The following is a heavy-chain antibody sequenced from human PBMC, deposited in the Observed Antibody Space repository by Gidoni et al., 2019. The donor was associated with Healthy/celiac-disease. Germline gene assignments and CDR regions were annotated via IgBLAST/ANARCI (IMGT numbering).Heavy chain of an antibody. CDR1: GFTVSSNY. Sequence: EVQLVESGGGLIQPGGSLRLSCAASGFTVSSNYMSWVRQAPGKGLEWVSVIYSVGRTYYADSGKGRFTISRDNSKNTLYLQMNSLRAEDTAVYYCAREDIVVVPAAHRPHYYYYGMDVWGQGTTVTVSS. D-gene: IGHD2-2*01. J-gene: IGHJ6*02. V-gene: IGHV3-53*01. CDR2: IYSVGRT. CDR3: AREDIVVVPAAHRPHYYYYGMDV.